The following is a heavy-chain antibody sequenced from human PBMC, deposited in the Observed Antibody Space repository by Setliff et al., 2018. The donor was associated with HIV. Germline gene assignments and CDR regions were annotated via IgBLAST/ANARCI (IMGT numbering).Heavy chain of an antibody. Sequence: GGSLRLSCVASGFGFRNFAMHWVRQAPGKGLEWVSVISYDGSRISYADSVKGRFTISRDNAKNSLYLQMNSLRAEDTAVYYCARRLSSGSYFGYWGQGTLVTVSS. J-gene: IGHJ4*02. V-gene: IGHV3-30*07. D-gene: IGHD6-19*01. CDR1: GFGFRNFA. CDR2: ISYDGSRI. CDR3: ARRLSSGSYFGY.